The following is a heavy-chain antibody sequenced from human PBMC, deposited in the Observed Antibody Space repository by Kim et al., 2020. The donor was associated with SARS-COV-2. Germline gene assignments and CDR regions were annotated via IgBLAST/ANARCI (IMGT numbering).Heavy chain of an antibody. J-gene: IGHJ4*02. D-gene: IGHD1-26*01. V-gene: IGHV1-69*13. Sequence: SVKVSCKASGGTFSSYAISWVRQAPGQGLEWMGGIITIFGTANYAQKFQGRVTITADESTSTAYMELSSLRSEDTAVYYCARDHGVGATPGAFDYWGQGTLVTVSS. CDR2: IITIFGTA. CDR3: ARDHGVGATPGAFDY. CDR1: GGTFSSYA.